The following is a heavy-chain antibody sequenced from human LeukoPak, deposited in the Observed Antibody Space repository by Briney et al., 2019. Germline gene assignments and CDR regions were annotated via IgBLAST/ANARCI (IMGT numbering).Heavy chain of an antibody. CDR3: AKGHTGYFFTIDY. CDR2: ISTNGHNA. CDR1: GFTFSTYG. Sequence: GGSLGLSCAASGFTFSTYGMGWVRQAPGKGPEWVAAISTNGHNAYYPDSVKGRFTISRDNSENTLYLQMNTLRAEDTAVYYCAKGHTGYFFTIDYWGQGTLVTVSS. V-gene: IGHV3-23*01. J-gene: IGHJ4*02. D-gene: IGHD5-18*01.